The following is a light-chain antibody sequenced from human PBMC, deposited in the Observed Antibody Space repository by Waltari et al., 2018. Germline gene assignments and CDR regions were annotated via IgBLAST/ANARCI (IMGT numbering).Light chain of an antibody. Sequence: QSALTQPASVSGSPGQSITISCTGSRSDVGGDASVPWYEDHPGQAPKGIIYDVNKRPSGVSDRFSGSKSGNTASLTISGLQAEDEATFYCSSQSTNNGVIFGGGTKVTVL. CDR1: RSDVGGDAS. V-gene: IGLV2-14*03. J-gene: IGLJ2*01. CDR3: SSQSTNNGVI. CDR2: DVN.